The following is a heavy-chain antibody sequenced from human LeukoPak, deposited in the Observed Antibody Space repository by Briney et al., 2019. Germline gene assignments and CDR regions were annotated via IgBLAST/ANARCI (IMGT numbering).Heavy chain of an antibody. Sequence: SGGSLRLSCAASGFTFDDYAMHWVRQAPGKGLEWVSGISWNSGSIGYADSVKGRFTISRDNAKNSLYLQMNSLKAEDTALYYCAKGEVDTAMAYYFDYWGQGTLVTVSS. D-gene: IGHD5-18*01. CDR2: ISWNSGSI. J-gene: IGHJ4*02. CDR3: AKGEVDTAMAYYFDY. V-gene: IGHV3-9*01. CDR1: GFTFDDYA.